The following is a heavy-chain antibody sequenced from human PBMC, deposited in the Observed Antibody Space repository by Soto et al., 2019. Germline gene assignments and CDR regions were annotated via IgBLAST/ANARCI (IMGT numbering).Heavy chain of an antibody. CDR3: VRRLRTGSTGYYGMAF. J-gene: IGHJ6*02. CDR1: GFTFTAYG. CDR2: ISYDGSSK. Sequence: QVHLVESGGGVVQPGGSLRLSCAASGFTFTAYGMHWVRQSPGQGLAWVAFISYDGSSKHYAESLKGRLTISRDNSENTVDLQMDSRRPDDTAVFYCVRRLRTGSTGYYGMAFWGQGTTVTVSS. D-gene: IGHD1-7*01. V-gene: IGHV3-30*03.